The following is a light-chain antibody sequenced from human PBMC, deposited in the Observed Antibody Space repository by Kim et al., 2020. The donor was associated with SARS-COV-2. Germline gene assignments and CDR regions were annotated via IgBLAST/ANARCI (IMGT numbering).Light chain of an antibody. V-gene: IGLV2-8*01. Sequence: GQSVTISCTGNGSDVGGSNYVSWNQLHQGKAPKHIIYEVITRPSGVPDGCSGSKSGNTASLTVSGLQAEDEAEYYCISYAGSNNLVFGGGTQLTVL. CDR1: GSDVGGSNY. CDR3: ISYAGSNNLV. J-gene: IGLJ2*01. CDR2: EVI.